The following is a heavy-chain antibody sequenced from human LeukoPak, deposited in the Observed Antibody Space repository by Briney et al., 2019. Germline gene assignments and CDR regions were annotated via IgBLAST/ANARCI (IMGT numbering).Heavy chain of an antibody. V-gene: IGHV4-34*01. J-gene: IGHJ5*02. CDR2: INHSGST. CDR1: GGSFSGYC. CDR3: ARVVAAAGIGWFDP. Sequence: SETLSLTCAVYGGSFSGYCWSWIRQPPGKGLEWIGEINHSGSTNYNPSLKSRVTISVDTSKNQFSLKLSSVTAADTAVYYCARVVAAAGIGWFDPWGQGTLVTVSS. D-gene: IGHD6-13*01.